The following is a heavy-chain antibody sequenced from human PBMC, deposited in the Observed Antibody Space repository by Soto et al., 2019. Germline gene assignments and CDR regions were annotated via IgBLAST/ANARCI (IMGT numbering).Heavy chain of an antibody. CDR2: IYYSGST. CDR3: ARDRFALFPYYYYGMDV. D-gene: IGHD2-21*01. Sequence: SETLSLTCNVSGGSISSGGHYWNWIRQVPGRGLEWIGYIYYSGSTYYNPSLKSRVTISVDTSKNQFSLKLSSVTAADTAVYYCARDRFALFPYYYYGMDVWGQGTTVTVSS. V-gene: IGHV4-31*03. J-gene: IGHJ6*02. CDR1: GGSISSGGHY.